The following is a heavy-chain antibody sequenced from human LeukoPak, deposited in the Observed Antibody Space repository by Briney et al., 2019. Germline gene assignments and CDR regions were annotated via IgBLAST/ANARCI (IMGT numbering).Heavy chain of an antibody. CDR2: ISGSGGST. CDR1: AFTFSSYW. J-gene: IGHJ4*02. V-gene: IGHV3-21*04. D-gene: IGHD5-18*01. CDR3: ARVSGYSYGYSIYN. Sequence: GGSLRLSCAASAFTFSSYWMNWVRQAPGKGLEWVSAISGSGGSTYYADSVKGRFTIPRDNAKNSLYLQMNSLRAEDTAVYYCARVSGYSYGYSIYNWGQGTLVTVSS.